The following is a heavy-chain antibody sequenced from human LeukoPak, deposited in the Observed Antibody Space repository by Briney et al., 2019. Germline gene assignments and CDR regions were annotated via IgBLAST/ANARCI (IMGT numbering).Heavy chain of an antibody. Sequence: KTSETLSLTCTVSGGSISSDYWSWIRQPAGKELEWIGRIYTSGNTNYNPSLKSRVTMSVDTSKNQLSLKLTSVTAADTAVYFCARMKSNGLDYWGQGTLVTVSS. CDR1: GGSISSDY. V-gene: IGHV4-4*07. CDR2: IYTSGNT. J-gene: IGHJ4*02. D-gene: IGHD4-11*01. CDR3: ARMKSNGLDY.